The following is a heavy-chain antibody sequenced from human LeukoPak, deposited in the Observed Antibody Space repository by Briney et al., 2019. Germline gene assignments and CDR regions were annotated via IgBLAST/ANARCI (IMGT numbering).Heavy chain of an antibody. V-gene: IGHV3-33*08. D-gene: IGHD2-21*01. J-gene: IGHJ6*01. CDR2: TWYDGRNN. CDR1: GFTFSSYW. Sequence: GGSLRLSCAASGFTFSSYWMSWVRQAPGKGLEWVAVTWYDGRNNYYAASVKGRFTISRDDSKTTVYLLMNSLRAEDTAVYYCAREVAPLYFHYGMDVWGEGTTVTVSS. CDR3: AREVAPLYFHYGMDV.